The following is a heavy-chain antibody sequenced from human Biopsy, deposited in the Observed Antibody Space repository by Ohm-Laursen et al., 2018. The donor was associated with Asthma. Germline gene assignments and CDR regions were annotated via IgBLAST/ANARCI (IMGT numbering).Heavy chain of an antibody. Sequence: ASVKVSCKASGFTFINYAIPLGPQAPGHSLEGMGGINASNGNTKYSQKFQGRLTISRDTSASTAYMELRSLRSEDTATYYCARTYYDFLTGQVKDVFGVWGQGTMVTVSS. CDR2: INASNGNT. J-gene: IGHJ3*01. V-gene: IGHV1-3*01. CDR3: ARTYYDFLTGQVKDVFGV. D-gene: IGHD3-9*01. CDR1: GFTFINYA.